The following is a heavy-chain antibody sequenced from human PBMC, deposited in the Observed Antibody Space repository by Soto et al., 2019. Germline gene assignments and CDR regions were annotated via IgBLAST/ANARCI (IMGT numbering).Heavy chain of an antibody. V-gene: IGHV5-51*01. CDR1: GYSFSFYW. CDR2: MYPDDSDI. J-gene: IGHJ3*02. Sequence: GESLKISCKASGYSFSFYWIGWVRQMPGKGLEWMAIMYPDDSDIRYSPSFEAHVTISADKSTSTAFLQWSSLKASDTAMYYCATAYVYDFENSNYYRDAFDIWGQGTLVTV. CDR3: ATAYVYDFENSNYYRDAFDI. D-gene: IGHD3-22*01.